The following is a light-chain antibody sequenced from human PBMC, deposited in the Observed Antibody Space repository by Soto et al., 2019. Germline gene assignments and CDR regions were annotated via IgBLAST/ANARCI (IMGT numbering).Light chain of an antibody. V-gene: IGKV3-20*01. J-gene: IGKJ1*01. CDR2: GAS. Sequence: DILLTQSPDTLSLSPGERSTLSCRASQTVSSNYLAWCQQRPGQAPRLLIYGASTRAAGIPDRFSGSGSGTDFTLTITRLEPEDSAVYFCQQYQNSPRTFGQGTKVDIK. CDR1: QTVSSNY. CDR3: QQYQNSPRT.